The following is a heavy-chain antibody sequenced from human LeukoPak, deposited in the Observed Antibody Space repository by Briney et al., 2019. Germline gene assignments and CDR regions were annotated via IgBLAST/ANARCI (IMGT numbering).Heavy chain of an antibody. Sequence: GGSLRLSCAASGFTVSSNYMSWVRQAPGKGLEWVSVIYSGGSGGSTYYADSVKGRFTISRDNSKNTLYLQMNSLRAEDTAVYYCARAVSPVAHRFEEQWLALDAFDIWGQGTMVTVSS. V-gene: IGHV3-66*02. J-gene: IGHJ3*02. CDR2: IYSGGSGGST. CDR1: GFTVSSNY. CDR3: ARAVSPVAHRFEEQWLALDAFDI. D-gene: IGHD6-19*01.